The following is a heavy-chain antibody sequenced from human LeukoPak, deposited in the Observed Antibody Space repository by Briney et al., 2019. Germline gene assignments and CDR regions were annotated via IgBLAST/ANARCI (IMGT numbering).Heavy chain of an antibody. CDR2: ISGSGGST. J-gene: IGHJ4*02. D-gene: IGHD6-19*01. CDR1: GFTFSSYA. Sequence: GGSLRLSCAASGFTFSSYAMSWVRQAPGKGQEWVSAISGSGGSTYYADSVKGRFTISRDNSKNTLYLQMNSLRAEDTAVYYCAKAQQWLVRYYFDYWGQGTLVTVSS. V-gene: IGHV3-23*01. CDR3: AKAQQWLVRYYFDY.